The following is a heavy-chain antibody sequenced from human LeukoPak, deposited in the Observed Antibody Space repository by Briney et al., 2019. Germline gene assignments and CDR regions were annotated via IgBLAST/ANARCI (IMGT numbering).Heavy chain of an antibody. J-gene: IGHJ3*02. V-gene: IGHV3-30-3*01. CDR3: ARDHAAFDI. CDR2: ISYDGSNK. Sequence: LRLSCXASGFTXXSYAMHWVRQAPGKGLEWVAVISYDGSNKYYADSVKGRFTISRDNSKNTLYLQMNSLRAEDTAVYYCARDHAAFDIWGQGTMVTVSS. CDR1: GFTXXSYA.